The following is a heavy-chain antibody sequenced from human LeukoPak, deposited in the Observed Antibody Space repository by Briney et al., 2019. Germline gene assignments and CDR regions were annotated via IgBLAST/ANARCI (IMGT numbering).Heavy chain of an antibody. V-gene: IGHV3-33*06. CDR1: GFTFSNYG. CDR2: IWYDGSYK. Sequence: GGSLRPSCAASGFTFSNYGMHWVRQAPGKGLEWVAVIWYDGSYKYYADSVKGRFTISRDNSKNTLYLQMNSLRAEDTAVYYCAKPTRGSGSFLIDYWGQGTLVTVSS. D-gene: IGHD1-26*01. J-gene: IGHJ4*02. CDR3: AKPTRGSGSFLIDY.